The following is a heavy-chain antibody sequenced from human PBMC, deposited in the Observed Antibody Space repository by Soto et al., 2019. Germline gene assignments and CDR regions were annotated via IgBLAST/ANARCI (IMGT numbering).Heavy chain of an antibody. J-gene: IGHJ3*02. CDR1: GYTFTNYA. D-gene: IGHD6-6*01. Sequence: GASVKVSCKASGYTFTNYALSSVRQAPGKGLEWMGWFSDYNGKTNYAQKFQGRVTMNTDTSTSTAYMELSSLRSEDTAVYYCATRYSSPSFDAFDIWGQGTMVTVSS. CDR2: FSDYNGKT. CDR3: ATRYSSPSFDAFDI. V-gene: IGHV1-18*01.